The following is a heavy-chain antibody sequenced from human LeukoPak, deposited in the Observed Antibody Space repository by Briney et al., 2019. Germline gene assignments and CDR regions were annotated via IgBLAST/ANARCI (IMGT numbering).Heavy chain of an antibody. CDR3: ARDRGSYYRGGFDY. Sequence: GGSLRLSCAASGFTFSSYGMHWVRQAPGKGLEWVAVIWYDGSNKYYADSVKGRFTISRDNSKNTLYLQMNSLRAEDTAVYYCARDRGSYYRGGFDYWGQGTLVTVSS. J-gene: IGHJ4*02. V-gene: IGHV3-33*01. D-gene: IGHD1-26*01. CDR2: IWYDGSNK. CDR1: GFTFSSYG.